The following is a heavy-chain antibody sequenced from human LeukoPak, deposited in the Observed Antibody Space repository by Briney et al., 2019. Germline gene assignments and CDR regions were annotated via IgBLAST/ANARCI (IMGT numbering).Heavy chain of an antibody. V-gene: IGHV3-7*01. CDR1: GLTFSSYW. D-gene: IGHD1-26*01. CDR3: AASLLFADY. Sequence: GGSLRLSCAASGLTFSSYWMSWVRQAPGKGLEWVANIKQDGSEKYYVGSVKGRFTISRDNARNPLYLQMNSLRADDTAVYYCAASLLFADYWGQGTLVTVSS. CDR2: IKQDGSEK. J-gene: IGHJ4*02.